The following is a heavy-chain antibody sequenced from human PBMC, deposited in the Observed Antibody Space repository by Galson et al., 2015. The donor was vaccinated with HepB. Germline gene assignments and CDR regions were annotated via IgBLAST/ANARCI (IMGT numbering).Heavy chain of an antibody. CDR3: ARETYYYGSGSRWGGNHYYYYYMDV. CDR2: IDPSDSYT. D-gene: IGHD3-10*01. Sequence: QSGAEVKKPGESLRISCKGSGYSFTSYWISWVRQMPGKGLEWMGRIDPSDSYTNYSPSFQGHVTISADKSISTAYLQWSSLKASDTATYYCARETYYYGSGSRWGGNHYYYYYMDVWGKGTTVTVSS. J-gene: IGHJ6*03. CDR1: GYSFTSYW. V-gene: IGHV5-10-1*01.